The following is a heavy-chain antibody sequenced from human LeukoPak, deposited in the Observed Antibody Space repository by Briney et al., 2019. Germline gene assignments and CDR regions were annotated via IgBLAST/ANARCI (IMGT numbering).Heavy chain of an antibody. CDR2: ISSFGGST. CDR1: GFTFSSYA. V-gene: IGHV3-64D*09. CDR3: VKFGLGDY. D-gene: IGHD3/OR15-3a*01. J-gene: IGHJ4*02. Sequence: GGALRLSCSASGFTFSSYAMHWVRQAPGKGLEYVSAISSFGGSTDYADSVKGRFTISRDNSKNMLYLQMNSLRAEDMAVYYCVKFGLGDYWGQGTLVTVSS.